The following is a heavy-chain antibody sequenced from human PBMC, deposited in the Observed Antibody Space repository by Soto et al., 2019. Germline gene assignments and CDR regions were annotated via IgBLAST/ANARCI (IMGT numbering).Heavy chain of an antibody. CDR2: IYYSGST. J-gene: IGHJ4*02. V-gene: IGHV4-31*03. D-gene: IGHD3-10*01. CDR1: GGSISSGGYY. Sequence: QVQLQESGPGLVKPSQTLSLTCTVSGGSISSGGYYWSWIRQHPGKGLEWIGYIYYSGSTYYNPSLKSRVTISVYTSKNQFSLKLSSVTAADTAVYYCARDVEEGSGSSYYFDYWGQGTLVTVSS. CDR3: ARDVEEGSGSSYYFDY.